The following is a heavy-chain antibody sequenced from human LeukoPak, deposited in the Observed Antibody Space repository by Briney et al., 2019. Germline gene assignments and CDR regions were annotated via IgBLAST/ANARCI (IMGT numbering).Heavy chain of an antibody. CDR3: ARVNSGSRNDY. J-gene: IGHJ4*02. CDR1: GGTFSSYA. V-gene: IGHV1-69*04. Sequence: SVKVSCKASGGTFSSYAISWVRQAPGQGLEWMGRIIPILGIANYAQKFQGRVTITADKYTSTAYMELSSLSSEDTAVYYCARVNSGSRNDYWGQGTLVTVSS. D-gene: IGHD1-26*01. CDR2: IIPILGIA.